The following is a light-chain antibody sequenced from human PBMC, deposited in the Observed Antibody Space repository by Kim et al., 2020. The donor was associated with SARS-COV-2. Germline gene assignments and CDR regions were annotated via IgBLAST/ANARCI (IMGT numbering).Light chain of an antibody. CDR1: EGVCSS. Sequence: LPLTPGAPAPPSGSVSEGVCSSFACYQQTPGPPPTLLICAASNRATRIPARFGGRGYRTVFTLTISSLEPEDFVVYCCQQRSNLCTFGQGTKLEIK. CDR2: AAS. CDR3: QQRSNLCT. V-gene: IGKV3-11*01. J-gene: IGKJ2*02.